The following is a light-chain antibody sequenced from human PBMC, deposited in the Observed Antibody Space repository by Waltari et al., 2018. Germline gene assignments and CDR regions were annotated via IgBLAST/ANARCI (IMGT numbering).Light chain of an antibody. CDR2: YDS. CDR3: QVWDDVTDSGV. Sequence: YVLTQPPSVSVDPGKTARLTCGGDNIRSKSVNWYQQKPGQAPVLVMFYDSDRPSEIPERCSGSNSGNTATRTISWVEAGDEADYHCQVWDDVTDSGVFGGGTKLTVL. V-gene: IGLV3-21*04. J-gene: IGLJ3*02. CDR1: NIRSKS.